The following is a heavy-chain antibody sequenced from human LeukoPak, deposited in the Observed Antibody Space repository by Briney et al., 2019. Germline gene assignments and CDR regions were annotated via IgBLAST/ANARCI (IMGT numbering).Heavy chain of an antibody. CDR1: AFTFSIYA. CDR3: AKIRSLVVGATTGGYFDY. V-gene: IGHV3-23*01. CDR2: ISGSGGST. Sequence: GGSLRLSCAASAFTFSIYAMSWVRQAPGKGLGWVSTISGSGGSTHYADSVKGRFTISRDNSKNTLYLQMNSLRADDTAVYYCAKIRSLVVGATTGGYFDYWGQGTLVTVSS. D-gene: IGHD1-26*01. J-gene: IGHJ4*02.